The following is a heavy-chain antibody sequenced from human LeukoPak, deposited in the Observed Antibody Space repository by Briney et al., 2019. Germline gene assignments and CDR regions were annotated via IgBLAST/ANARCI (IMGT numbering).Heavy chain of an antibody. D-gene: IGHD3-10*01. CDR1: GGSISIYY. CDR3: ARDRRGHMVRGVFDY. Sequence: SETLSLTCTVSGGSISIYYWSWIRQPPGKGLEWIGYIYYSGSTNYNPSLKSRVTISVDTSKNQFSLKLSSVTAADTAVYYCARDRRGHMVRGVFDYWGQGTLVTVSS. V-gene: IGHV4-59*12. J-gene: IGHJ4*02. CDR2: IYYSGST.